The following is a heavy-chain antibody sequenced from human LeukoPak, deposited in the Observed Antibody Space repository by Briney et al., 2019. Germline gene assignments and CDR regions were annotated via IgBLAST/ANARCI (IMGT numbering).Heavy chain of an antibody. Sequence: SETLSLTCAVSGGSISSSNWWSWVRQPPGKGLEWIGEIYHSGSTNYNPSLKSRVTISVDKSKNQFSLKLSSVTAAGTAVYYCAAGLNDYGDYDLDYWGQGTLVTVSS. CDR2: IYHSGST. CDR3: AAGLNDYGDYDLDY. V-gene: IGHV4-4*02. CDR1: GGSISSSNW. D-gene: IGHD4-17*01. J-gene: IGHJ4*02.